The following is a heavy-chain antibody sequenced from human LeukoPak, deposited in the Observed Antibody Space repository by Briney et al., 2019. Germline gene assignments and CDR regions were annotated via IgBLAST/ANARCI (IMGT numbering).Heavy chain of an antibody. Sequence: SETLSLTCTVSGGSISSYYWSWIRQPPGKGLEWIGYIYYSGSTNYNPFLKSRVTISVDTSKNQFSLKLSSVTAADTAVYYCARVVAVAGSNWSDPWGQGTLVTVSS. CDR1: GGSISSYY. J-gene: IGHJ5*02. D-gene: IGHD6-19*01. CDR3: ARVVAVAGSNWSDP. V-gene: IGHV4-59*01. CDR2: IYYSGST.